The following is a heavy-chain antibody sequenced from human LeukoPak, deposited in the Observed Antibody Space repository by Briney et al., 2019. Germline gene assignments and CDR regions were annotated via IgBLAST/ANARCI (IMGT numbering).Heavy chain of an antibody. CDR1: GYTFTSYD. CDR3: ARYGLLMLSVYYYYGMDV. Sequence: ASVKVSCKASGYTFTSYDINWVRQATGQGLEWMGWMNPNSGNTGYAQKFQGRVTMTRNTSISTAYMELSSLRSEDTAVYYCARYGLLMLSVYYYYGMDVWGQGTPVTVSS. D-gene: IGHD2-21*01. J-gene: IGHJ6*02. CDR2: MNPNSGNT. V-gene: IGHV1-8*01.